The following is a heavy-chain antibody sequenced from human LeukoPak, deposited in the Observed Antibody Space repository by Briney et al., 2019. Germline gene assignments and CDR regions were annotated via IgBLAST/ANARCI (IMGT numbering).Heavy chain of an antibody. V-gene: IGHV1-69*05. CDR3: ARALSSRWFLGENWFDP. CDR2: IIPIFGTA. CDR1: GGTFSSYA. J-gene: IGHJ5*02. Sequence: SVKVSCKASGGTFSSYAISWVRQAPGQGLEWMGGIIPIFGTANYAQKFQGRVTIITDESTSTAYMELSSLRSEDTAVYYCARALSSRWFLGENWFDPWGQGTLVTVSS. D-gene: IGHD6-13*01.